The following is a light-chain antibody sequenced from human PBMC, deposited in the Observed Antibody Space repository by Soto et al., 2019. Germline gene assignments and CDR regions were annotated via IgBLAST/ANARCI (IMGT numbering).Light chain of an antibody. J-gene: IGLJ2*01. V-gene: IGLV2-23*02. CDR3: GSYAEGNTLV. Sequence: QSALTQPASVSGSPGQSITISCTGTSSDVGSYNLVSWFQQHPGKAPKLMIYKVTERPSGVSDRFSGSKSGSTASLTISGLQAEDEADYYCGSYAEGNTLVFGGGTKLAVL. CDR1: SSDVGSYNL. CDR2: KVT.